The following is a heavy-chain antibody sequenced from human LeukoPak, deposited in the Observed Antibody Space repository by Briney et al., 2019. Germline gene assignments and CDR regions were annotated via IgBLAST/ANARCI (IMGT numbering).Heavy chain of an antibody. J-gene: IGHJ4*02. V-gene: IGHV3-30-3*01. CDR2: ISYDGSNK. Sequence: PGGSLRLSCAASGFTLSSYAMHWVRQAPGKGLERVPVISYDGSNKYYADSVKGRFTISRDNSKNTLYLQMNSLRAEDTAVYYCTTDRLAAAIDYWGQRTLVTVSS. CDR3: TTDRLAAAIDY. D-gene: IGHD6-13*01. CDR1: GFTLSSYA.